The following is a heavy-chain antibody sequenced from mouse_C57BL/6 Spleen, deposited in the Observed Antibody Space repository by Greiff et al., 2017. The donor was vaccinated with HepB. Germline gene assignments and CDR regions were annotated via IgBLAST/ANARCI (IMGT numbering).Heavy chain of an antibody. J-gene: IGHJ1*03. CDR3: ARGLTTAPFDV. Sequence: EVKLMESGPGLVKPSQSLSLTCSVTGYSITSGYYWNWIRQFPGNKLEWMGYISYDGSNNYNPSLKNRISITRDTSKNQFFLKLNSVTTEDTATYYCARGLTTAPFDVWGTGTTVTVSS. D-gene: IGHD1-2*01. CDR2: ISYDGSN. V-gene: IGHV3-6*01. CDR1: GYSITSGYY.